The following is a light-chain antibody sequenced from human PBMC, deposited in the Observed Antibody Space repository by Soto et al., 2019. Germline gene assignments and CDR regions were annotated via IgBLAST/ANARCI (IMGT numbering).Light chain of an antibody. J-gene: IGLJ2*01. CDR1: SSNIGAGYD. CDR3: QSYDSSLSEV. Sequence: QSVLTQPPSVSGAPGQRVTISCTGSSSNIGAGYDVHWYQQFPGTAPKLLIYGNSNQPSGVPDRFSGSKSGTSASLAITGLQAEDEADYYCQSYDSSLSEVFGGGTKLTVL. V-gene: IGLV1-40*01. CDR2: GNS.